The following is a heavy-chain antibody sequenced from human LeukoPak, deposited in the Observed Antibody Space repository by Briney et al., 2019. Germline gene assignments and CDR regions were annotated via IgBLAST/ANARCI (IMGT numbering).Heavy chain of an antibody. CDR2: IYYSGNT. D-gene: IGHD3-10*01. J-gene: IGHJ4*02. V-gene: IGHV4-39*07. CDR3: AGSHYYGFAPDY. CDR1: AGSISSDSYY. Sequence: SETLSLTCTVSAGSISSDSYYWGWIRQPPGKGLEWIGTIYYSGNTYYNPSLKSRLTISVDTSKNQFSLKLRSVTAADTALYYCAGSHYYGFAPDYWGQGTLVTVSS.